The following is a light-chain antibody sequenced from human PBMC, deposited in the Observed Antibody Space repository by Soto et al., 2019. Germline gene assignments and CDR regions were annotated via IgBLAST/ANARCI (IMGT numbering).Light chain of an antibody. CDR2: GAS. CDR3: QQYNDWPLT. Sequence: EIVMTQSPVTLSVSPGERATLSCRASQSVSSNLAWYQKKPGQAPRLLIDGASIRATGIPARFSGSGSGTEFTLTISRLQSEDFAVYYCQQYNDWPLTFGGGTKVHIK. J-gene: IGKJ4*01. V-gene: IGKV3-15*01. CDR1: QSVSSN.